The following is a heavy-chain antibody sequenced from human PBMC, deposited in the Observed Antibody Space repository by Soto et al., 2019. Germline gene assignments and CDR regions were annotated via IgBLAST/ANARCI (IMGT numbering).Heavy chain of an antibody. J-gene: IGHJ4*02. CDR3: GRAETPGTPSFDS. Sequence: SETLSLTCTVTGDSVNSYYWSWMRQPPGKGLECMGYVYDSGSTNYNPSLKSRVTISVDTSKNQISLRLTSVTSADTAGYYCGRAETPGTPSFDSWERESLLTVSS. V-gene: IGHV4-59*02. CDR1: GDSVNSYY. D-gene: IGHD6-13*01. CDR2: VYDSGST.